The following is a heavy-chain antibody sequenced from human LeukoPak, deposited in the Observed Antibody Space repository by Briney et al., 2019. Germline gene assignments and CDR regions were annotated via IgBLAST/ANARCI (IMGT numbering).Heavy chain of an antibody. D-gene: IGHD2-15*01. CDR1: GGSFSGYY. CDR2: IYSSGNT. V-gene: IGHV4-59*10. Sequence: SETLSLTCAVYGGSFSGYYWSWIRQPAGKGLEWIGRIYSSGNTIYNPSLKSRVTISVDKSKNQFSLKLSSVTAADTAVYYCAFSGGSCYQCFQHWGQGTLVTVSS. CDR3: AFSGGSCYQCFQH. J-gene: IGHJ1*01.